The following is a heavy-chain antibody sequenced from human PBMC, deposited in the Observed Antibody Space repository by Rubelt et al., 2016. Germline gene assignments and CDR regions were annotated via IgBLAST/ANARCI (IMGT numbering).Heavy chain of an antibody. CDR1: GGSINTYY. CDR2: IYYTGST. CDR3: ATVGRSPGSGTYYPNWFDP. D-gene: IGHD3-10*01. V-gene: IGHV4-59*12. J-gene: IGHJ5*02. Sequence: QVQLQESGPGLVKPSETLSLTCSISGGSINTYYWSWIRQPPGKGLEWIGHIYYTGSTYYNPSLKSRVTISVDTSKSQFSLRLGAVTAADTAVYYCATVGRSPGSGTYYPNWFDPWGQGTLVTVSS.